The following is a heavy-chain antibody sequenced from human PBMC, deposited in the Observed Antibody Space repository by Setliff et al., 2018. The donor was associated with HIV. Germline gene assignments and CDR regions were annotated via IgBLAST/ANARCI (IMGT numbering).Heavy chain of an antibody. CDR2: INPNSGGT. Sequence: ASVKVSCKAIGYMILGYKMSWVRQAPGQGLEWMGWINPNSGGTNYAQKFQGRVTMTTDTSISTVYMELSSLTSADTAVYYCARDTVKATFSDYWGQGTLVTVSS. CDR3: ARDTVKATFSDY. J-gene: IGHJ4*02. CDR1: GYMILGYK. V-gene: IGHV1-2*02. D-gene: IGHD4-17*01.